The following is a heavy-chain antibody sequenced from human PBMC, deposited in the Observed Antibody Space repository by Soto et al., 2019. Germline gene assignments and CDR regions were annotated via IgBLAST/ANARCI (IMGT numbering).Heavy chain of an antibody. CDR2: IKGDASST. Sequence: EVQLVESGGGLVQPGGSLRLSCAASGFTFSSDWMHWVRQAPGKALVWVSRIKGDASSTNYADSVKGRFTISRDNAKNTVYLQINTLRAEDTAGYYCARGGDGYYLTDWGQGTLVTVSS. J-gene: IGHJ4*02. V-gene: IGHV3-74*01. D-gene: IGHD1-26*01. CDR3: ARGGDGYYLTD. CDR1: GFTFSSDW.